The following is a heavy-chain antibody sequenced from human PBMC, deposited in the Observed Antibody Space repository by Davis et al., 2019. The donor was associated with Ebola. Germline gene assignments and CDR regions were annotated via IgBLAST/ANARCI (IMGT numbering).Heavy chain of an antibody. D-gene: IGHD3-10*01. CDR3: ARDASAYYGSDYGMDV. CDR1: GGTFSSFA. J-gene: IGHJ6*02. V-gene: IGHV1-69*13. Sequence: AASVKVSCKASGGTFSSFAISWVGQAPGQGLEWMGGIIPIFGTANYAQRFQGRVTITADESTSTAYMELSSLRSEDTAVYYCARDASAYYGSDYGMDVWGQGTTVTVSS. CDR2: IIPIFGTA.